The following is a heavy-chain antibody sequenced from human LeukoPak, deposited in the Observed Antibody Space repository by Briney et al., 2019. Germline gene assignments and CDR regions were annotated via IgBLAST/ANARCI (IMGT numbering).Heavy chain of an antibody. CDR3: AKAVGPTERNWFDP. Sequence: GGSLRLSCAASGFTVSSNYVTWVRQAPGRGLEWVSVIYSDGSTYYADSVRGRFTISRDNSRNTLYLQMNSLRAEDTAVYYCAKAVGPTERNWFDPWGQGTLVTVSS. CDR1: GFTVSSNY. CDR2: IYSDGST. J-gene: IGHJ5*02. D-gene: IGHD3-10*01. V-gene: IGHV3-66*01.